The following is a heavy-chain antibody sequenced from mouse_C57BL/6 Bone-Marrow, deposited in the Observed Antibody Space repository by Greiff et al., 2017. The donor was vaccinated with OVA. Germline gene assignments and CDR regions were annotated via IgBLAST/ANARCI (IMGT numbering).Heavy chain of an antibody. CDR3: ARWYYGNYDYAMDD. V-gene: IGHV1-59*01. CDR1: GYTFTSYW. J-gene: IGHJ4*01. Sequence: VQLQQPGAELVRPGTSVKLSCKASGYTFTSYWMHWVKQRPGQGLEWIGVIDPSDSYTNYNQKFKGKATLTVDTSSSTAYMQLSSLTSEDSAVYYCARWYYGNYDYAMDDWGQGTSVTVSS. CDR2: IDPSDSYT. D-gene: IGHD2-1*01.